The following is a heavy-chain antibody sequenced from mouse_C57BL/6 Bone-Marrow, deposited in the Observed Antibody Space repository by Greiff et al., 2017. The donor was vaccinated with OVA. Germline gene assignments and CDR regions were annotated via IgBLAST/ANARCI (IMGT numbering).Heavy chain of an antibody. V-gene: IGHV2-5*01. Sequence: QVQLKESGPGLVQPSQSLSITCTVSGFSLTSYGVHWVRQSPGKGLEWLGVIWRGGSTDYNAAFMSRLSITKDNSKSQVFFKMNSLQADDTAIYYCAKRGYDGYYYFDYWGQGTTLTVSS. CDR3: AKRGYDGYYYFDY. D-gene: IGHD2-3*01. CDR1: GFSLTSYG. J-gene: IGHJ2*01. CDR2: IWRGGST.